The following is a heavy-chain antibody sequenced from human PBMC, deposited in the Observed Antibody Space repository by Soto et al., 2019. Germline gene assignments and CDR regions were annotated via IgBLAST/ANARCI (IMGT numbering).Heavy chain of an antibody. CDR3: ARSPFHSSGYYPLDY. CDR2: IIPILGTT. Sequence: QVQLVQSGAEVKKPGSSVRVSCKPSGDTFSSYVITWVRQAPGQGLEWMGMIIPILGTTNYAQKFKDRVTITADESTTTAYMAVSSLRYDDTAVYYCARSPFHSSGYYPLDYWGQGTLVTVSS. D-gene: IGHD3-22*01. CDR1: GDTFSSYV. J-gene: IGHJ4*02. V-gene: IGHV1-69*11.